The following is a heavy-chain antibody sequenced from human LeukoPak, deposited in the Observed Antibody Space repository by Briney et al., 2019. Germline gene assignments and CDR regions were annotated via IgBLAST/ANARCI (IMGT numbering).Heavy chain of an antibody. Sequence: PGGFLRLSCAASGLTVSTNCMTWARQAPGKGLEWVSTIYSGGTTYYADSVMGRFTISRHNSRNTLYLQMNSLRAEDTAVYYCARVDTVMAYYFDLWGQGTLVTVSS. CDR1: GLTVSTNC. J-gene: IGHJ4*02. CDR2: IYSGGTT. D-gene: IGHD5-18*01. V-gene: IGHV3-53*04. CDR3: ARVDTVMAYYFDL.